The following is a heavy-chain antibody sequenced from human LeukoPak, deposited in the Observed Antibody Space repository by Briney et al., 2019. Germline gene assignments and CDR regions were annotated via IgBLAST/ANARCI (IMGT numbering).Heavy chain of an antibody. CDR2: ISVSGSTS. J-gene: IGHJ4*02. V-gene: IGHV3-23*01. CDR3: ARETRESRLANYYYDSSGYSNIDS. Sequence: GGSLRLSCAASGFTFSSYAMSWVRQAPGKGLEWVSTISVSGSTSYSADSVKGRFTISRDNSENTLHLQTNSLRAEDTAVYYCARETRESRLANYYYDSSGYSNIDSWGQGTLVTVSS. D-gene: IGHD3-22*01. CDR1: GFTFSSYA.